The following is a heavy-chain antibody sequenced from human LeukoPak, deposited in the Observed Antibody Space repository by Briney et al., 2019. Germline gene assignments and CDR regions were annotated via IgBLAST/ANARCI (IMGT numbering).Heavy chain of an antibody. V-gene: IGHV3-21*01. D-gene: IGHD4-17*01. CDR1: GFSFSSST. CDR2: IDYSGSNT. Sequence: GESLRLSCAASGFSFSSSTMNWVRQAPGKGLEWVSSIDYSGSNTHYADSVKGRFTISRDNAKNSLFLQMNSLRAEDTAVYYCAKDIFGGDYGDYVFVYWGQGTLVTVSS. CDR3: AKDIFGGDYGDYVFVY. J-gene: IGHJ4*02.